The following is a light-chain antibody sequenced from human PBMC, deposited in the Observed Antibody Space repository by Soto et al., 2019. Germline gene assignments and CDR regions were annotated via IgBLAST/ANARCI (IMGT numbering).Light chain of an antibody. CDR3: QTWGTGVV. V-gene: IGLV1-40*01. CDR2: GNS. Sequence: QLVLTQPPSVSGAPGQRVTISCTGSSSNIGAGYDVHWYQQLPGTAPKLLIYGNSNRPSGVPDRFSGSKSGTSASLAITGLQSEDEADYYCQTWGTGVVFGGGTKLTVL. CDR1: SSNIGAGYD. J-gene: IGLJ2*01.